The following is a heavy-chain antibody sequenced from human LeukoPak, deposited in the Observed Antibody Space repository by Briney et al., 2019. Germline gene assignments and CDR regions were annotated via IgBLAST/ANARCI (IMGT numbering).Heavy chain of an antibody. CDR1: GGSFSGYY. CDR2: INHSGST. D-gene: IGHD6-19*01. CDR3: ARKAYSSGWDDY. J-gene: IGHJ4*02. V-gene: IGHV4-34*01. Sequence: PSETLSLTCAVYGGSFSGYYWSWIRQPPGKGLEWIGEINHSGSTNYNPSLKSRVTISVDTSKNQFSLKLSSVTAADTAVYYCARKAYSSGWDDYWGQGTLVTVSS.